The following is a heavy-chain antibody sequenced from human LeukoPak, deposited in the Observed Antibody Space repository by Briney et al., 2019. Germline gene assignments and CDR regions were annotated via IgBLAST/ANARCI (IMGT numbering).Heavy chain of an antibody. Sequence: GRSLRLSCAASGFTFSSYGMHWVRQAPGKGLEWVAVIWYDGSNKYYADSVKGRFTISRDISKNTLYLQMNSLRAEDTAVYYCAKGTSVSCYGSLDHWGQGTLVTVSS. V-gene: IGHV3-33*06. CDR1: GFTFSSYG. CDR2: IWYDGSNK. J-gene: IGHJ4*02. D-gene: IGHD2-15*01. CDR3: AKGTSVSCYGSLDH.